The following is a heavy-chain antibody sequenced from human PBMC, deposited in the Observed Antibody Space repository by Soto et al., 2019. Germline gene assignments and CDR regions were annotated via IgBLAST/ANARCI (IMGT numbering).Heavy chain of an antibody. Sequence: QVSLMQSGPEVRRPGASVTVSCKASGYTFTHYFIHWVRRAPGQGLEWMGYINPKSGDTHYSQTFRGRVSMTRDTSTDTANLGLSSLKSDDTAVYFCARVPGHKNSRGDFWGQGTPITVSS. J-gene: IGHJ4*02. D-gene: IGHD1-7*01. CDR2: INPKSGDT. V-gene: IGHV1-2*02. CDR1: GYTFTHYF. CDR3: ARVPGHKNSRGDF.